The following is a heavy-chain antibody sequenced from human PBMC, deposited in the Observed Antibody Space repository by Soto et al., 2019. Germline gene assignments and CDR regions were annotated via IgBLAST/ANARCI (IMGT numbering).Heavy chain of an antibody. D-gene: IGHD3-9*01. V-gene: IGHV3-74*01. Sequence: PGGSLRLSCAASGFTFSDYWVHWVRQVPGKGLVWVSRITGDGRTTSYADSVRGRFTISRDNTKNTVYLQMNSLTSEDTAVYYCVTLLRYSFAFDIWGQGTMVTVSS. CDR3: VTLLRYSFAFDI. CDR1: GFTFSDYW. J-gene: IGHJ3*02. CDR2: ITGDGRTT.